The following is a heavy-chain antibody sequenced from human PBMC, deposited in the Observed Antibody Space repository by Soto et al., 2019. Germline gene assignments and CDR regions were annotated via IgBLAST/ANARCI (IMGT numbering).Heavy chain of an antibody. J-gene: IGHJ6*03. V-gene: IGHV1-8*01. CDR1: GYTFSNYN. Sequence: QEQLVQSGAEVKKPGAPVKVSCKASGYTFSNYNINWVRQASGQGLEWMGWMNPDSGNTGYAEKFQGRVTMTRNRSISTANMELSGLRSEDTAVYYCAREAASDPSFYYHYMDVWGKGTTVTVSS. CDR3: AREAASDPSFYYHYMDV. CDR2: MNPDSGNT. D-gene: IGHD3-10*01.